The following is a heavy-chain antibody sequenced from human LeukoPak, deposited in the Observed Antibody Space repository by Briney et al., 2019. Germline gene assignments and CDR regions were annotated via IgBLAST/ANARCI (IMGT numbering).Heavy chain of an antibody. V-gene: IGHV3-48*04. CDR1: GFTFSSYS. CDR2: ISSSSSTI. J-gene: IGHJ4*02. D-gene: IGHD3-22*01. CDR3: ARGKTYYYDSSGYSFDY. Sequence: GGSLRLSCAASGFTFSSYSMSWVRQAPGKGLEWVSYISSSSSTIYYADSVKGRFTISRDNAKNSLYLQMNSLRAEDTAVYYCARGKTYYYDSSGYSFDYWGQGTLVTVSS.